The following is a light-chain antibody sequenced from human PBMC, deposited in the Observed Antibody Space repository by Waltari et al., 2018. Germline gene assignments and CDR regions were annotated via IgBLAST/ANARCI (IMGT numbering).Light chain of an antibody. V-gene: IGKV1-5*01. CDR1: QNISRG. CDR2: DAS. J-gene: IGKJ3*01. Sequence: DIHMTQSPSTLSASVGDRVTITCRASQNISRGLAWYQQRPGKAPKLLISDASFLQSGVPSRFSGSGSVTAFTLTISSLQPDDFAIYYCQQYSGYPFTFGPGTKVEIK. CDR3: QQYSGYPFT.